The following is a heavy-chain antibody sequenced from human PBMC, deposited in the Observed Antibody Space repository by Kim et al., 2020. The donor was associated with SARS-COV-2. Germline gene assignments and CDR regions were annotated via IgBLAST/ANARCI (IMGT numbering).Heavy chain of an antibody. D-gene: IGHD3-10*01. J-gene: IGHJ6*02. CDR2: INTNTGNP. Sequence: ASVKVSCKASGYTFTSYAMNWVRQAPGQGLEWMGWINTNTGNPTYAQGFTGRFVFSLDTSVSTAYLQISSLKAEDTAVYYCAPTMVRGVIITKDGMDVWGQGTTVSVSS. CDR1: GYTFTSYA. CDR3: APTMVRGVIITKDGMDV. V-gene: IGHV7-4-1*02.